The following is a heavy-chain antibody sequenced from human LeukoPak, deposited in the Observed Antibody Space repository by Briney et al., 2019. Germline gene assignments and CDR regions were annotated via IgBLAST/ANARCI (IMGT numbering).Heavy chain of an antibody. CDR1: GFTFSSYS. Sequence: GGSLRLSCAASGFTFSSYSMNWVRQAPGKGLEWVSYISGSSTYTNYADSVKGRFTISRDNAKNSLYLQMNSLRAEDTAVYYCARHLWTTMVKYYFDYWGQGTLVTVSS. D-gene: IGHD5-18*01. CDR2: ISGSSTYT. V-gene: IGHV3-21*05. CDR3: ARHLWTTMVKYYFDY. J-gene: IGHJ4*02.